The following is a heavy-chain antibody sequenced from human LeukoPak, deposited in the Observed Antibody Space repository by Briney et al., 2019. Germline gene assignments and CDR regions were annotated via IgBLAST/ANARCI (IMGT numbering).Heavy chain of an antibody. CDR2: IYYTGAT. CDR1: GASIDSYY. Sequence: SETLSLTCTVSGASIDSYYWSWIRQPPGKGLEWIGYIYYTGATNYNPSRKSRVTISLDLSKNHFSLRLSSVTAVATAIYYCASLTTMVTPETFDIWGQGTMVTVSS. CDR3: ASLTTMVTPETFDI. J-gene: IGHJ3*02. D-gene: IGHD4-23*01. V-gene: IGHV4-59*01.